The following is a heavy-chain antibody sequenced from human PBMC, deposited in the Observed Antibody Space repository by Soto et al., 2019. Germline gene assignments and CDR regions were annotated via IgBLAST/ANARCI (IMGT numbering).Heavy chain of an antibody. D-gene: IGHD3-10*01. CDR1: GGTFSSYT. J-gene: IGHJ4*02. V-gene: IGHV1-69*04. CDR2: IIPILGIA. Sequence: SVKVSCKASGGTFSSYTISWVRQAPGQGLEWMGRIIPILGIANYAQKYQGRVTITADKSTSTAYMELSSLRSEDTAVYYCARDPSNYYGSGMNDYWGQGTLVTVSS. CDR3: ARDPSNYYGSGMNDY.